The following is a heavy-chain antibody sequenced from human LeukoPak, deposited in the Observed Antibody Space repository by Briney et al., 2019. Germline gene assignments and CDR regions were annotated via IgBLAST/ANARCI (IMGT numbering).Heavy chain of an antibody. CDR3: ARSFYGDYGNWFDP. CDR1: GFTFSSYW. Sequence: GGSLRLSCAASGFTFSSYWMSWVRQAPGKGLEWVANVKQDGSEKYYVDSVKGRFTISRDNAKNSLYLQMNSLRAEDTAVYYCARSFYGDYGNWFDPWGQGTLVTVSS. D-gene: IGHD4-17*01. V-gene: IGHV3-7*01. CDR2: VKQDGSEK. J-gene: IGHJ5*02.